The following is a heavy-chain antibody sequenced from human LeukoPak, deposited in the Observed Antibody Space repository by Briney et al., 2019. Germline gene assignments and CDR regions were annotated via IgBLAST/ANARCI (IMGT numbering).Heavy chain of an antibody. CDR3: VRSLNRGDPYDS. V-gene: IGHV3-66*01. D-gene: IGHD3-10*01. CDR2: IFGGGTT. Sequence: GGSLRLSCAASGFTFSSYAMSWVRQAPGKGLEWVSAIFGGGTTYYADSVRGRFTISRDNSKNTLHLQMNSLRADDTAVYYCVRSLNRGDPYDSWGQGILVTVSS. CDR1: GFTFSSYA. J-gene: IGHJ4*02.